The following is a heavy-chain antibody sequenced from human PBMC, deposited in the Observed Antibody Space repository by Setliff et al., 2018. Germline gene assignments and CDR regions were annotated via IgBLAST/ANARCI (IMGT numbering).Heavy chain of an antibody. CDR1: GGTFSSYT. D-gene: IGHD3-9*01. CDR3: ARVGFYDILTGATNYYYGMDV. V-gene: IGHV1-69*02. CDR2: IIPILGIA. Sequence: SVKVSCKASGGTFSSYTISWVRQAPGQGLEWMGRIIPILGIANYAQKFQGRVTITADKSTSTAYMELSSLRSEDTAVNYCARVGFYDILTGATNYYYGMDVWGQGTTVTVSS. J-gene: IGHJ6*02.